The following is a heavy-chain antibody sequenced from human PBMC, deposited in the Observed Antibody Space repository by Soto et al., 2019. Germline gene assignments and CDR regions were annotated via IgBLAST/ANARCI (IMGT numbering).Heavy chain of an antibody. V-gene: IGHV3-7*01. J-gene: IGHJ4*02. Sequence: GGSLILSCAASGFTFSSYWMSWVRQAPGKGLEWVANIKQDGSEKYYVDSVKGRFTISRDNAKNSLYLQMNSLRAEDTAVYYCARDLEAVAGTRVNYWGQGTLVTVSS. CDR3: ARDLEAVAGTRVNY. CDR1: GFTFSSYW. CDR2: IKQDGSEK. D-gene: IGHD6-19*01.